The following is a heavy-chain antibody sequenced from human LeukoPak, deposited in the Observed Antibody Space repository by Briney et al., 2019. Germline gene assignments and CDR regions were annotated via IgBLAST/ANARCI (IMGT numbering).Heavy chain of an antibody. V-gene: IGHV3-74*01. J-gene: IGHJ3*02. D-gene: IGHD5-18*01. CDR3: ARDVGGYRDAFDI. CDR1: GFTFSADW. Sequence: GGSLRLSCVASGFTFSADWMHWVRQVPGEGLVWVSRMNPELRTTNYADSVKGRFTISRDNAKNTLYLQMNSLRVEDTALYYCARDVGGYRDAFDIWGQGTMVTVS. CDR2: MNPELRTT.